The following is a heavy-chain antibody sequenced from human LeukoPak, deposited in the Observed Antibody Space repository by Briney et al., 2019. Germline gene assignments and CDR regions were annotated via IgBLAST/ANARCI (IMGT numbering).Heavy chain of an antibody. CDR2: IYTSGST. CDR1: GGSISSYY. D-gene: IGHD2-2*02. Sequence: KSSETLSLTXTVSGGSISSYYWSWIRQPAGKGLEWIGRIYTSGSTNYNPSLKSRVTMSVDTSKNQFSLKLSSVTAADTAVYYCARTLGDCSSTSCYTSPYFDYWGQGTLVTVSS. V-gene: IGHV4-4*07. J-gene: IGHJ4*02. CDR3: ARTLGDCSSTSCYTSPYFDY.